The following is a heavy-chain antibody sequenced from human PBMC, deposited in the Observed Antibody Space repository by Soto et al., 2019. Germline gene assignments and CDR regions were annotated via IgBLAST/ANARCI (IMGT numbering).Heavy chain of an antibody. D-gene: IGHD1-26*01. CDR2: INAGNGNI. CDR3: ARDSGSYLTHFDY. Sequence: QVQLVQSGAEEKKPGASVQISCKASGYTFTSNALHWVRQAPGQRLEWMGWINAGNGNIKYSQKFQGRVTITRDTSASTVYMELSSLRSEDTAVYYCARDSGSYLTHFDYWGQGTLVTVSS. V-gene: IGHV1-3*05. CDR1: GYTFTSNA. J-gene: IGHJ4*02.